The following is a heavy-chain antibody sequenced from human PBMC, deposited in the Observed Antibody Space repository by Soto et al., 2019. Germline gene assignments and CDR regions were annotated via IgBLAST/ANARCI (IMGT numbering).Heavy chain of an antibody. CDR1: GGSFSGYY. Sequence: PSETLSLTCAVYGGSFSGYYWSWIRQPPGKGLEWIGEINHSGSTNYNPSLKSRVTISVDTSKNQFSLKLSSVTAADTAVYYCARGRMRYCSGGSCSSFGQYFQQWGQGTLVTVSS. CDR3: ARGRMRYCSGGSCSSFGQYFQQ. D-gene: IGHD2-15*01. CDR2: INHSGST. V-gene: IGHV4-34*01. J-gene: IGHJ1*01.